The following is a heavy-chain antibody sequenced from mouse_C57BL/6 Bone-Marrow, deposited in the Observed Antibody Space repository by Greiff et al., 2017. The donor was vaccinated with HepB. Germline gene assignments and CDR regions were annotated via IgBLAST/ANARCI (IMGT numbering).Heavy chain of an antibody. V-gene: IGHV1-81*01. D-gene: IGHD4-1*01. CDR2: IYPRSGNT. J-gene: IGHJ3*01. Sequence: QVQLQQSGAELARPGASVKLSCKASGYTFTSYGISWVKQRTGQGLEWIGEIYPRSGNTYYNEKLKGKATLTADKSSSTAYMELRSLTSEDSAVYFCARLGAWFAYWGQGTLVTVSA. CDR3: ARLGAWFAY. CDR1: GYTFTSYG.